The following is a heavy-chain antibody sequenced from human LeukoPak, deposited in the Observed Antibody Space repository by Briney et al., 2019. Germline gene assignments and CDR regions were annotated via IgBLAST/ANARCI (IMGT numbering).Heavy chain of an antibody. D-gene: IGHD6-13*01. CDR1: GFTFSSYG. CDR3: AKDRAAAGTGYFDY. CDR2: ISYDGSNK. J-gene: IGHJ4*02. Sequence: PGGSLRLSCAAPGFTFSSYGMHWVRQAPGKGLEWVAVISYDGSNKYYADSVKGRFTISRDNSKNTPYLQMNSLRAEDTAVYYCAKDRAAAGTGYFDYWGQGTLVTVSS. V-gene: IGHV3-30*18.